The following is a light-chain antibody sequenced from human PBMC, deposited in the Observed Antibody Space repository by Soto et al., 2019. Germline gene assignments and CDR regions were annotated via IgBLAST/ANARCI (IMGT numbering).Light chain of an antibody. J-gene: IGLJ1*01. V-gene: IGLV2-8*01. CDR2: EVS. Sequence: QSALTQPPSASGSPGQSVTISCIGTSSDVGAYNYVSWYHQHPGKVPKLMIYEVSKRPSGVPDRFSASKSGNTASLTVSGLQAEDEADYYCSSHGGSNNFYVFGTGTKLTVL. CDR1: SSDVGAYNY. CDR3: SSHGGSNNFYV.